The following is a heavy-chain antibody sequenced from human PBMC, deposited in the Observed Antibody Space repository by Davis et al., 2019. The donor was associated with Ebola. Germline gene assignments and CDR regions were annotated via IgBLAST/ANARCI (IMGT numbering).Heavy chain of an antibody. CDR1: GGTFSSYA. V-gene: IGHV1-46*01. D-gene: IGHD1-7*01. CDR2: INPSGGST. Sequence: ASVKVSCKASGGTFSSYAISWVRQAPGQGLEWMGIINPSGGSTSYAQKFQGRVTMTRDTSTSTVYMELSSLRSEDTAVYYCARERITGTTRGNGMDVWGQGTTVTVSS. J-gene: IGHJ6*02. CDR3: ARERITGTTRGNGMDV.